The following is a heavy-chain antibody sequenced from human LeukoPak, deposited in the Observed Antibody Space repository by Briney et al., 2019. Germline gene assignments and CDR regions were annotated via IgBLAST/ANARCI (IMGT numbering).Heavy chain of an antibody. J-gene: IGHJ5*02. Sequence: GASVKVSCKASGYTFTGYYMHWVRQAPGQGLEWMGWINPNSGGTNYAQKFQGRVTMTRDTSISTAYMELSRLRSDDTAVYYCARGENVLRFLESNNWFDPWGQGTLVTVSS. CDR1: GYTFTGYY. D-gene: IGHD3-3*01. V-gene: IGHV1-2*02. CDR2: INPNSGGT. CDR3: ARGENVLRFLESNNWFDP.